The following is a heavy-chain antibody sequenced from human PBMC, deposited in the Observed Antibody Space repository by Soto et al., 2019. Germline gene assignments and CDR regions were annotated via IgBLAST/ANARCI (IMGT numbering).Heavy chain of an antibody. J-gene: IGHJ6*02. CDR2: IYYSGST. Sequence: SETLSLTCTVSGGSISSYYWSWIRQPPGKGLEWIGYIYYSGSTNYNPSLKSRVTISVDTSKNQFSLKLSSVTAADTAVYYCARGIAAAGPYYYYYGMDVWGQGTTVTVSS. D-gene: IGHD6-13*01. CDR3: ARGIAAAGPYYYYYGMDV. V-gene: IGHV4-59*01. CDR1: GGSISSYY.